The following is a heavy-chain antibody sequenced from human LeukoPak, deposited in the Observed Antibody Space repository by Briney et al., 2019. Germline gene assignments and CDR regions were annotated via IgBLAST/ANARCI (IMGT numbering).Heavy chain of an antibody. Sequence: SETLSLTCSVSGGSISSNSLYWGWIRQPPGKGLEWIGSIYYSGSTYYNPSLKSRVTISVDTSKNQFSLKLSSVTAAETAVYYCAREGRYRYGYNEYHLYMDIWGKGTTVTVSS. J-gene: IGHJ6*03. D-gene: IGHD5-18*01. CDR1: GGSISSNSLY. CDR2: IYYSGST. V-gene: IGHV4-39*07. CDR3: AREGRYRYGYNEYHLYMDI.